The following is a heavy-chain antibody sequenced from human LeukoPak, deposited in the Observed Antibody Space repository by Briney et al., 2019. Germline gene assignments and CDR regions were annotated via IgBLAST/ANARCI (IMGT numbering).Heavy chain of an antibody. J-gene: IGHJ4*02. D-gene: IGHD5-24*01. Sequence: ASVTVSFKASGYTFTGYYMHWVRQAPGQGLGWMGWINPNSGGTNYAQKFQGRVSMTRDTSITTAYMELSRLRSDDTAVYYCARVPMASYFDYWGQGTLVTVSS. CDR3: ARVPMASYFDY. V-gene: IGHV1-2*02. CDR1: GYTFTGYY. CDR2: INPNSGGT.